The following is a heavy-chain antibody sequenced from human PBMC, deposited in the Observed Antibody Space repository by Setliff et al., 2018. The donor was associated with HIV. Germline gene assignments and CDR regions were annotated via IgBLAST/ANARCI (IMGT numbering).Heavy chain of an antibody. CDR3: ARRIDNSGSFPDKNWFDT. CDR1: GGPISSYC. D-gene: IGHD3-10*01. Sequence: SETLSLTCTVSGGPISSYCWNWIRQPPGGGLEWIGFIFTSGSTKYNPSLQSRVTMSIDTSKNQFSLKLTSVTAADTAVYYCARRIDNSGSFPDKNWFDTWGRGSLVTVSS. V-gene: IGHV4-4*09. CDR2: IFTSGST. J-gene: IGHJ5*02.